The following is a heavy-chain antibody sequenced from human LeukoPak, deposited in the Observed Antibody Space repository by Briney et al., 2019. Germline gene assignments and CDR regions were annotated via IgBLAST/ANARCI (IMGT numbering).Heavy chain of an antibody. CDR2: ITWDGDST. CDR1: GFTFDDYS. D-gene: IGHD6-6*01. CDR3: AGQYSSSHYYYYMDV. Sequence: PGGSLRLSCAASGFTFDDYSMHWVRQAPGKGLEWVSLITWDGDSTYYADSVKGRFTISRDNSKNTLYLQMNSLRAEDTAVYYCAGQYSSSHYYYYMDVWGKGTTVTVSS. J-gene: IGHJ6*03. V-gene: IGHV3-43*01.